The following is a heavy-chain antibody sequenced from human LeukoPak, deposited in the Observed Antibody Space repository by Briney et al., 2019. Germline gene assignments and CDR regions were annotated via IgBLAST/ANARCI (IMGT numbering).Heavy chain of an antibody. CDR1: GASISTNY. D-gene: IGHD3-10*01. CDR2: IHTSGST. Sequence: SETLSLTCTVSGASISTNYWSWIRQPAGKGLEWIGHIHTSGSTNYNPSLKSRVTMSVDTSKNQFSLKLNSVTAADTAVYYCAKEGMIRGVIDYWGQGALVTVSS. J-gene: IGHJ4*02. V-gene: IGHV4-4*07. CDR3: AKEGMIRGVIDY.